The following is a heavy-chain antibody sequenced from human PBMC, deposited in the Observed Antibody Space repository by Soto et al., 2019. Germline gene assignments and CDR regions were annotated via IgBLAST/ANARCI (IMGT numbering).Heavy chain of an antibody. V-gene: IGHV3-33*01. D-gene: IGHD3-22*01. CDR2: IWYDGSNK. CDR1: GFTFSSYG. CDR3: AREMNDSSGYYYSFDY. Sequence: QVQLVESGGGVVQPGRSLRLSCAASGFTFSSYGMHWVRQAPGKGLEWVAVIWYDGSNKYYADSVKGRFTISRDNSKNTLYLQMNSLRAEDTAVYYCAREMNDSSGYYYSFDYWGQGTLVTVSS. J-gene: IGHJ4*02.